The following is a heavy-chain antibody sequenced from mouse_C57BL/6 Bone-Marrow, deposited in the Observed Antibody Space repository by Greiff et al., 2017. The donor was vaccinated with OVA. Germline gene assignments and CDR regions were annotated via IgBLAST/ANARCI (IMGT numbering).Heavy chain of an antibody. Sequence: EVKLEESGGGLVQPGGSLKLSCAASGFTFSDYCMYWVRQTPEKRLEWVAYISNGGGSTYYPDTVKGRFTISRDNAKNTLYLQMSRLKSEDTAMYYCARQYSNYASWFAYWGQGTLVTVSA. CDR3: ARQYSNYASWFAY. D-gene: IGHD2-5*01. CDR1: GFTFSDYC. V-gene: IGHV5-12*01. CDR2: ISNGGGST. J-gene: IGHJ3*01.